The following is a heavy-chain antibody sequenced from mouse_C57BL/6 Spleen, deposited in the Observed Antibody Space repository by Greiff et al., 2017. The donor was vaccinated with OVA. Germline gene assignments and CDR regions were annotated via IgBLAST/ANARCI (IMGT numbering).Heavy chain of an antibody. D-gene: IGHD2-1*01. CDR2: IDPSDSET. J-gene: IGHJ3*01. CDR1: GYTFTSYW. Sequence: QVQLQQPGAELVMPGASVKLSCKASGYTFTSYWMHWVKQRPIQGLEWIGNIDPSDSETHYNQKFKDKATLTVDKSSSTAYMQLSSLTSEDSAVYYCANNYGNYAAGFAYWGQGTLVTVSA. V-gene: IGHV1-52*01. CDR3: ANNYGNYAAGFAY.